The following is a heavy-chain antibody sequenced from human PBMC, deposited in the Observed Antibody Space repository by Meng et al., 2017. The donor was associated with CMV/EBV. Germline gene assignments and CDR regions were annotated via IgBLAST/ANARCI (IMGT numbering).Heavy chain of an antibody. V-gene: IGHV4-4*02. CDR3: ARSVGDIVVVPAASSLDY. D-gene: IGHD2-2*01. J-gene: IGHJ4*02. CDR1: GGSISSSNW. CDR2: IYHRGST. Sequence: SETLSLTCAVSGGSISSSNWWSWVRQPPGKGLEWIGEIYHRGSTNYNPSLKSRVTISVDKSKNQFSLKLSSVTAADTAVYYCARSVGDIVVVPAASSLDYWGQGTLVTVSS.